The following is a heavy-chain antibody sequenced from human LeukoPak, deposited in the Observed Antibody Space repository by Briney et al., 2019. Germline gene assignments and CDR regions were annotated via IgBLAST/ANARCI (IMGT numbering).Heavy chain of an antibody. CDR2: IYYSGST. V-gene: IGHV4-59*01. D-gene: IGHD2-15*01. CDR1: GGSISSYY. CDR3: ARGSAYYYYGMDV. Sequence: SETLSLTCTVSGGSISSYYWSWIRQPPGKGLEWIGYIYYSGSTNYNPSLKSRVTISVDTSKNQFSLKLSSVTAADTAVYYCARGSAYYYYGMDVWGQGTTVTVSS. J-gene: IGHJ6*02.